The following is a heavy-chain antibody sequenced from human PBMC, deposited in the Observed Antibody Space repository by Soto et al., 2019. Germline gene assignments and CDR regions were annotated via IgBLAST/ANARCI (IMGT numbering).Heavy chain of an antibody. J-gene: IGHJ3*01. CDR3: VRRASGPFDV. CDR1: GGSISSSDW. CDR2: IYYSGNT. Sequence: QVQLQESGPGLVKPSGTLSLTCAVSGGSISSSDWWSWVRQPPGKELEWIGEIYYSGNTNSSPSLESRVTMSVDKSKNQFSLKLTSVTAADTAVYYCVRRASGPFDVWGQGTMVTVSS. V-gene: IGHV4-4*02. D-gene: IGHD2-8*02.